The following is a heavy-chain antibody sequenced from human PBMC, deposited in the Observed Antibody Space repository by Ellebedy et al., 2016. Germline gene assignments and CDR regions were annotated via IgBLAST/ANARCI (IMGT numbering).Heavy chain of an antibody. J-gene: IGHJ4*02. Sequence: SETLSLTXTVSGGSFFSSRYYWGWIRQPPGKGLEWIGSIYYSGNTYYNPSLKSRVTISVDTSKNQFSLKLSSVTAADTAVYYCARVGGGYHSHFDYWGQGTLVTVSS. CDR1: GGSFFSSRYY. CDR3: ARVGGGYHSHFDY. V-gene: IGHV4-39*07. CDR2: IYYSGNT. D-gene: IGHD2-21*02.